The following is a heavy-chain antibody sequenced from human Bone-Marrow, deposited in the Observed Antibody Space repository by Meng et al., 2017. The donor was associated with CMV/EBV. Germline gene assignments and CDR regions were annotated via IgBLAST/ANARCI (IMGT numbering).Heavy chain of an antibody. Sequence: ASVKVSCKASGYTFTGYYMHWVRQAPGQGLEWMGWINPNSGGTNYAQKFQGRVTMTRDTSISTAYMELSRLRSDDTAVYYCAREGRAYYDFWSGNYFDYWGQRTLVTVSS. J-gene: IGHJ4*02. D-gene: IGHD3-3*01. CDR3: AREGRAYYDFWSGNYFDY. CDR2: INPNSGGT. V-gene: IGHV1-2*02. CDR1: GYTFTGYY.